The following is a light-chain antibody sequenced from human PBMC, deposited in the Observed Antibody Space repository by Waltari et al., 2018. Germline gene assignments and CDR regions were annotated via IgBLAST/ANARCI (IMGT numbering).Light chain of an antibody. CDR1: NLRSKT. CDR2: DDT. Sequence: SYVLTQPPSVSVAPAKTARTSCAGQNLRSKTVTWYPQRPGQAPVLVIYDDTVRPSGIPDRISGSDTATLTIARVEAGDEADYYCQVWDSSGDHPVFGGGTRLTVL. V-gene: IGLV3-21*03. J-gene: IGLJ2*01. CDR3: QVWDSSGDHPV.